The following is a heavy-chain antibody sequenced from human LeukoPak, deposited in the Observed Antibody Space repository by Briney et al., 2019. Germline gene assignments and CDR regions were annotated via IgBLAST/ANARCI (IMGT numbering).Heavy chain of an antibody. CDR1: GGSFSGYY. V-gene: IGHV4-34*01. CDR2: INHSGST. CDR3: ARGPPTVTTYGSLFFY. Sequence: SETLSLTCAVHGGSFSGYYWSWIRQPPGKGLEWIGEINHSGSTNYNPSLKSRVTISVDTSKNQFSLKLSSVTAADTAVYYCARGPPTVTTYGSLFFYWGQGTLVTVSS. D-gene: IGHD4-17*01. J-gene: IGHJ4*02.